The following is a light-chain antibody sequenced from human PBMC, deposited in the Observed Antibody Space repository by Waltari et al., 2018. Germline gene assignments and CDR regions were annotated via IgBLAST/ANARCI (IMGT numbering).Light chain of an antibody. CDR3: MQRTHWPPYT. Sequence: VMTQSPLSLPVTLGKPASISCRSGQSLVHSNGNTYLSWFQQRPGQSARLLIYKVSNRASGVADRFSGSGSGTDFTLQISRVEAEDVAFYYCMQRTHWPPYTFGQGTKLE. J-gene: IGKJ2*01. V-gene: IGKV2-30*02. CDR1: QSLVHSNGNTY. CDR2: KVS.